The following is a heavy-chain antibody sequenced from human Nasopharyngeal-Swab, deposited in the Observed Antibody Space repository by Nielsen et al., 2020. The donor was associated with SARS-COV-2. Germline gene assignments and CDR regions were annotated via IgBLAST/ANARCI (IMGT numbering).Heavy chain of an antibody. Sequence: GESLKISCAASGFTVSAFGMHWVRQAPGEVLEWVAHISYDGHTQYYSDSVTGRFTISRDNSKNTLYLQMNSLRAEDTAVYYCARDGRFLEWLFLNAFDIWGQGTMVTVSS. CDR3: ARDGRFLEWLFLNAFDI. CDR2: ISYDGHTQ. CDR1: GFTVSAFG. D-gene: IGHD3-3*01. V-gene: IGHV3-30*03. J-gene: IGHJ3*02.